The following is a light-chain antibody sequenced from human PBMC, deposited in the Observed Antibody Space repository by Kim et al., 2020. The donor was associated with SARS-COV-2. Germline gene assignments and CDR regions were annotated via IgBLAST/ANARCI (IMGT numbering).Light chain of an antibody. CDR1: SSNIGNNY. V-gene: IGLV1-47*01. CDR2: RNN. CDR3: AAWDDRLRGVV. Sequence: GQRITISCSGSSSNIGNNYVSWYQQLPGTAPKLVIYRNNQRPSGVPDRFSGSKSGTSASLAISGLRSEDGADYYCAAWDDRLRGVVFGGGTQLTVL. J-gene: IGLJ3*02.